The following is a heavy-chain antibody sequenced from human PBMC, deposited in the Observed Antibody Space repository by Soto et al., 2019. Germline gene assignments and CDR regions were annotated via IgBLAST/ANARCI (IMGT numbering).Heavy chain of an antibody. CDR1: GGSISSYY. V-gene: IGHV4-59*01. D-gene: IGHD1-26*01. Sequence: QVQLQESGPGLVKPSETLSLTCTVSGGSISSYYWSWIRQPPGKGLEWIGYIYYSGSTNYNPSLKSRVTISVDTSKNQFSLKLSSVTAADTAVYYCARSSGSYYGNFDYWGQGTLVTVSS. J-gene: IGHJ4*02. CDR3: ARSSGSYYGNFDY. CDR2: IYYSGST.